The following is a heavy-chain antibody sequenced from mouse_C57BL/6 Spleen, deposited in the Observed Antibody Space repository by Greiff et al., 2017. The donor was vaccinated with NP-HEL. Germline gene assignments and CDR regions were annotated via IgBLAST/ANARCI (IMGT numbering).Heavy chain of an antibody. J-gene: IGHJ1*03. CDR2: IRNKANGYTT. Sequence: EVKVVESGGGLVQPGGSLSLSCAASGFTFTDYYMSWVRQPPGKALEWLGFIRNKANGYTTEYSASVKGRFTISRDNSQSILYLQMNALRAEDSATYYCARYPYGSRYFDVWGTGTTVTVSS. CDR3: ARYPYGSRYFDV. CDR1: GFTFTDYY. D-gene: IGHD1-1*01. V-gene: IGHV7-3*01.